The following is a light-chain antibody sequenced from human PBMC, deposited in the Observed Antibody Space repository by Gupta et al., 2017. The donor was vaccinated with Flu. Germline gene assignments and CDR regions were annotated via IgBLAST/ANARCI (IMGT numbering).Light chain of an antibody. Sequence: RSDIGAGFYVHWYQVLPGTAPKLLIYGSDNRPSGVPDRFSGSKSGTSASLAITGLQVEDEAEYFCQSFDSSLGGYVFATGTKVTVV. J-gene: IGLJ1*01. CDR3: QSFDSSLGGYV. CDR2: GSD. CDR1: RSDIGAGFY. V-gene: IGLV1-40*01.